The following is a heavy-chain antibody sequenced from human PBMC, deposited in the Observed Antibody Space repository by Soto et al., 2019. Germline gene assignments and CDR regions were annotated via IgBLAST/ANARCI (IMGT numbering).Heavy chain of an antibody. CDR2: IIPVLGTT. J-gene: IGHJ4*02. V-gene: IGHV1-69*19. CDR1: GGTFNSFG. CDR3: AIEVWGRGGYYLDS. Sequence: QVHVVQSGAEVKKPGSSVKVTCKAFGGTFNSFGINWVRQAPGQGLEWMGGIIPVLGTTKYAQKFRDRVTLVADGSTSTSYMELSSLTSDDAAVYYCAIEVWGRGGYYLDSWGQGTLVTVSS. D-gene: IGHD7-27*01.